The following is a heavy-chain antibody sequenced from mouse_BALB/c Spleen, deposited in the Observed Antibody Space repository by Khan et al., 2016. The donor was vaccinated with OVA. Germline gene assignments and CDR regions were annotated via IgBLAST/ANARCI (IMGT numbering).Heavy chain of an antibody. CDR3: TRGGNNAQGYFDV. Sequence: EVELVESGGGLVKPGGSLKLSCAASGFTFSSYTMSWVRQTPEKRLEWVATISSGGTYTSYPDGVKGRFTISRDNAKNTLYLQMSSRKSEDTGMYYCTRGGNNAQGYFDVWGAGTTVTVSS. V-gene: IGHV5-6-4*01. D-gene: IGHD2-1*01. CDR1: GFTFSSYT. CDR2: ISSGGTYT. J-gene: IGHJ1*01.